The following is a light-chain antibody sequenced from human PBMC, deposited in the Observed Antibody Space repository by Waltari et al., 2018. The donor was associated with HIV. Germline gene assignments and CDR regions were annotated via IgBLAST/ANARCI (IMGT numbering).Light chain of an antibody. V-gene: IGLV2-14*01. CDR3: SSYSRGALL. CDR2: EVS. Sequence: QSVLTQPASVSGSPGQSLTLSCTGTTNDIGSYKYVSWYHQSPDNAPKLIIYEVSNPPSGISSRFSGSKSGNTASLTISGLQADDEAYYHCSSYSRGALLFGGGTKVTVL. CDR1: TNDIGSYKY. J-gene: IGLJ2*01.